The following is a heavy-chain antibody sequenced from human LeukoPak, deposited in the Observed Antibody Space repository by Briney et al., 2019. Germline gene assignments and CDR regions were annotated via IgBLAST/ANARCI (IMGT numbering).Heavy chain of an antibody. CDR1: GYTFTGYY. CDR3: ARSSGTSEYYYDSSGYYRN. D-gene: IGHD3-22*01. Sequence: ASVKVSCKASGYTFTGYYMHWVRQAPGQGLEWMGRINPNRGGTNYAQKFQGRVTMTRDTSISTAYMELSRLRSDDTAVYYCARSSGTSEYYYDSSGYYRNWGQGTLVTVSS. J-gene: IGHJ4*02. V-gene: IGHV1-2*06. CDR2: INPNRGGT.